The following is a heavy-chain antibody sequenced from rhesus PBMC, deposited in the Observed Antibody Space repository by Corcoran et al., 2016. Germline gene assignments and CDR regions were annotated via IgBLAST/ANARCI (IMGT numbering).Heavy chain of an antibody. J-gene: IGHJ4*01. CDR3: ARQTYYNFWSGYYYFDY. CDR1: GFSLSTSGMG. CDR2: IFWDDDK. V-gene: IGHV2-1*01. D-gene: IGHD3-3*01. Sequence: QVTLKESGPALVKPTQTLTLTCAISGFSLSTSGMGVGWIRQPPGKTLEWLANIFWDDDKRNSTSQKSRLTISKDTSKNQVVLTMTNMDPVDTATYYCARQTYYNFWSGYYYFDYWGQGVLVTVSS.